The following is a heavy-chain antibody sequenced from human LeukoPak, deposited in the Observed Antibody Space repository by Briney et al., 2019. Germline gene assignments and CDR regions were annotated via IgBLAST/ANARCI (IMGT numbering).Heavy chain of an antibody. CDR1: GFPFSPYW. J-gene: IGHJ4*02. CDR2: IKQDGSDK. D-gene: IGHD2-8*01. V-gene: IGHV3-7*01. CDR3: ATNRYFDY. Sequence: GGSLRLSCAASGFPFSPYWMSWVRQAPGKGLEWVANIKQDGSDKYYVSSVKGRFTISRDNAKNSLYLQMNSLRAEDTAVYYCATNRYFDYWGQGTLVTVSS.